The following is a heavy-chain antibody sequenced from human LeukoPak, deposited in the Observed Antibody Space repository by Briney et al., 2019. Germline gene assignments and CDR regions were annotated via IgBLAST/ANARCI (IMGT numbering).Heavy chain of an antibody. J-gene: IGHJ4*02. Sequence: GGSLRLSCAASGFTFSDYWMTWVRQGPGKGLEWVANIKEDRSEKNYMDSVKGRFTISRDNAKKSLYLQMNSLRAEDTAVYYCTRGLTYYYDISGYYSLFDYWGQGTLVTVSS. CDR1: GFTFSDYW. V-gene: IGHV3-7*01. CDR2: IKEDRSEK. CDR3: TRGLTYYYDISGYYSLFDY. D-gene: IGHD3-22*01.